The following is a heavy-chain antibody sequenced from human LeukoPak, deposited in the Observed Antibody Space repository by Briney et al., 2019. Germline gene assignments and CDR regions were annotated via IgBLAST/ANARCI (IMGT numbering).Heavy chain of an antibody. D-gene: IGHD6-13*01. CDR1: GFTFSSYS. J-gene: IGHJ4*02. CDR3: ARRFVIAAANDY. CDR2: ISSSSSYI. V-gene: IGHV3-21*01. Sequence: GGSLRLSCAASGFTFSSYSMNWVRQAPGKGLEWVSSISSSSSYIYYADSVKGRFTISRDNAKNSLYLQMNSLRAEDTAVYYCARRFVIAAANDYWGQGTLVTVSS.